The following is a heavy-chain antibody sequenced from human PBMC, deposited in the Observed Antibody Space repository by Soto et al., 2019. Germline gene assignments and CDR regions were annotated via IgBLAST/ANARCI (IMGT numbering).Heavy chain of an antibody. V-gene: IGHV4-39*01. D-gene: IGHD3-10*01. J-gene: IGHJ5*02. CDR2: IYYSGST. Sequence: SETLSLTCTVSGGSISSSSYYWGWIRQPPGKGLEWIASIYYSGSTYYNPSLKSRVTISVDTSKNQFSLKLSSVTAADTAVYYCARHGITMVRGVIITAGWFDPWGQGTLVTVSS. CDR1: GGSISSSSYY. CDR3: ARHGITMVRGVIITAGWFDP.